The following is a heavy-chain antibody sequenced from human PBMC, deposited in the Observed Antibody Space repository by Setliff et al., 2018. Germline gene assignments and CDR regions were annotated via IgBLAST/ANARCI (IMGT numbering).Heavy chain of an antibody. Sequence: ASVKVSCKTSGYTFISYGISWVRQAPGQGLEWMGWINNYNGNTDYAQNIQGRVTMTTDTSTSTAYMELRSLRSDDTAVYYCARAPRLEWLLPTFNSWGQGTLVTVSS. V-gene: IGHV1-18*01. D-gene: IGHD3-3*01. CDR1: GYTFISYG. J-gene: IGHJ4*02. CDR2: INNYNGNT. CDR3: ARAPRLEWLLPTFNS.